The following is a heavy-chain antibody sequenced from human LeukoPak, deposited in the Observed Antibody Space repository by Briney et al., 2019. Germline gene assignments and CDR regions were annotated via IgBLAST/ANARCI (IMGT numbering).Heavy chain of an antibody. V-gene: IGHV3-23*01. J-gene: IGHJ4*02. CDR2: ISGGGGST. D-gene: IGHD6-13*01. CDR1: GFTFSNYD. Sequence: GGSLRLSCAASGFTFSNYDMGWVRQAPGKGPEWVSAISGGGGSTFYADSVKGRFTMSRDNSKNTLYLQMSSLGAEDTAVYYCAKGGIAKFDYWGQGTLVTVSS. CDR3: AKGGIAKFDY.